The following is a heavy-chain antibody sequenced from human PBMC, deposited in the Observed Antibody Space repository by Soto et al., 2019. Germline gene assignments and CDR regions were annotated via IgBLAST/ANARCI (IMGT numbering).Heavy chain of an antibody. J-gene: IGHJ4*02. CDR2: IRRDGTVT. V-gene: IGHV3-23*01. CDR3: AKEMGHARPFDY. D-gene: IGHD6-6*01. Sequence: EVQLLESGGRLVQPGGSLRLSCVASGFTFSDLGMNWVRQAPGKGLEWVSAIRRDGTVTYYADSVKGRFTISRDNSKNTLYRQMSRLTVEDTAVYYCAKEMGHARPFDYWGQGSLVTVSS. CDR1: GFTFSDLG.